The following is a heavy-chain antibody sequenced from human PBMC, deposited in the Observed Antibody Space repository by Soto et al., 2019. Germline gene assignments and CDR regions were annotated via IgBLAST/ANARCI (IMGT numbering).Heavy chain of an antibody. J-gene: IGHJ4*02. CDR3: ARNLGDHWDEYYCDC. V-gene: IGHV3-23*01. D-gene: IGHD1-1*01. CDR2: ISGTGYNT. Sequence: VQVLESGGDLVQPGGSLRLSCAASGFTFTGYSMSWVRQAPGKGLEWVSGISGTGYNTYYADTVQGRFTISRDNSKYTLYLQKDSLRAEDSVLYCCARNLGDHWDEYYCDCWGQGTLVTVPS. CDR1: GFTFTGYS.